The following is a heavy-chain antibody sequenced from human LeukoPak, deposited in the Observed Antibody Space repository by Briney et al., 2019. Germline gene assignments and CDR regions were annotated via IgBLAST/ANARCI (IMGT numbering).Heavy chain of an antibody. CDR3: ARERPSAAVALEY. J-gene: IGHJ4*02. CDR2: IRTDGSGK. V-gene: IGHV3-7*01. Sequence: GGSLRLSCAGSGFTFSSDGMNWVRQAPGKGLEWVANIRTDGSGKSYVDSVKGRFTISRDNAKNSLYLQMDSLRVDDTAVYYCARERPSAAVALEYWGQGTLVTVSS. D-gene: IGHD6-19*01. CDR1: GFTFSSDG.